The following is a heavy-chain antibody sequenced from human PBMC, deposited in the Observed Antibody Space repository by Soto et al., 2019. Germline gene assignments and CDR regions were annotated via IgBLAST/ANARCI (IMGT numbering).Heavy chain of an antibody. J-gene: IGHJ6*02. Sequence: ASVKVSCKASGYTITSYYMHWVRQAPGQGLEWMGIINPSGGSTSYAQKFQGRVTMTRDTSTSTVYMELSGLRSEDTAVYYCARERGYSYGGIYYYYGMDVWGQGTTVTVSS. CDR2: INPSGGST. V-gene: IGHV1-46*01. CDR1: GYTITSYY. D-gene: IGHD5-18*01. CDR3: ARERGYSYGGIYYYYGMDV.